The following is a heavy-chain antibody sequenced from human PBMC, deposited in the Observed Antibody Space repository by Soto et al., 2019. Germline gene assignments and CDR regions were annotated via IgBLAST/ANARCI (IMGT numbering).Heavy chain of an antibody. V-gene: IGHV4-34*02. Sequence: QVQLQQWGAGLLKPSETLSLTCSVYGGSFSTYFWTWMRQPPGKGLEWIGEVNQSGSANYNPSLESRVTLSVDTSKKQFSLRLSSVTAADTAVYYCARERRVVGCYSSSWYDYFDSWGQGTLVTVSS. D-gene: IGHD6-13*01. CDR2: VNQSGSA. J-gene: IGHJ4*02. CDR3: ARERRVVGCYSSSWYDYFDS. CDR1: GGSFSTYF.